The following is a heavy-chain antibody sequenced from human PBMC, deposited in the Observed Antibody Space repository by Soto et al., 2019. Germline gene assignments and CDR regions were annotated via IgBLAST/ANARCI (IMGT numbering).Heavy chain of an antibody. Sequence: PGGSLRLSCAASGFTFRSFEMNWVRQAPGKGLEWVSYISSSATTIYDAGSVKGRFTISRDNAKTSLYLQMNSLRAEDTAVYYCARGAYSSGPFDYWGQGTLVTVSS. CDR3: ARGAYSSGPFDY. CDR2: ISSSATTI. CDR1: GFTFRSFE. J-gene: IGHJ4*02. D-gene: IGHD6-19*01. V-gene: IGHV3-48*03.